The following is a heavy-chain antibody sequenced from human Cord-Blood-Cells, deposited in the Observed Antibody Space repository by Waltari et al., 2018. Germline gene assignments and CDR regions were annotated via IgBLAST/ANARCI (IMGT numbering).Heavy chain of an antibody. CDR2: LIPNLGTA. D-gene: IGHD1-20*01. Sequence: VQLVQYWAEVKKPGPSVKVSCQASGGPFGSSAISRVRQAPGPGPEWLGGLIPNLGTANYGHKFQGRFTITADESTSTAYLELSSLRAEDTAVYYCARKGTYIWTYFDYWCQGTLVTVPS. CDR3: ARKGTYIWTYFDY. CDR1: GGPFGSSA. J-gene: IGHJ4*02. V-gene: IGHV1-69*01.